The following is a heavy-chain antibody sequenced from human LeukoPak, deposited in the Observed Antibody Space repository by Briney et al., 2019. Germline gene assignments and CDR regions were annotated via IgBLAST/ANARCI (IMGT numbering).Heavy chain of an antibody. CDR3: ASGVAFDF. CDR1: GFIFRSYW. V-gene: IGHV3-7*01. CDR2: IKQDGSEN. Sequence: GGSLRLSCAASGFIFRSYWMNWVRQAPGKGLEWVACIKQDGSENYYVDSVKGRFTISRDNAKNSLYFQMNSLRAEDTAIYFCASGVAFDFWGQGTLVTVSS. J-gene: IGHJ4*02. D-gene: IGHD2-15*01.